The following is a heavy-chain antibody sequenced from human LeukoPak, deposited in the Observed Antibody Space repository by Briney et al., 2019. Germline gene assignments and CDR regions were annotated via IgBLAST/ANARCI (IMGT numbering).Heavy chain of an antibody. CDR3: ARGPKGYCSGGSCYSAY. V-gene: IGHV3-66*01. CDR1: GFTLSSNY. CDR2: IYSGGST. D-gene: IGHD2-15*01. J-gene: IGHJ4*02. Sequence: GGSLRLSCAASGFTLSSNYMSWVRQAPGKGLEWVSVIYSGGSTYYADSVKGRFTISRGNSKNTLYLQMNSLRAEDTAVYYCARGPKGYCSGGSCYSAYWGQGTLVTVSS.